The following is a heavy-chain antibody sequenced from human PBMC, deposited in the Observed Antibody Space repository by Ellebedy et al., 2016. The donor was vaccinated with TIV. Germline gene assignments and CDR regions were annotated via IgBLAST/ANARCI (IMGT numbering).Heavy chain of an antibody. D-gene: IGHD3-16*01. V-gene: IGHV4-4*07. Sequence: MPSETLSLTCTVSGASLNNNYWSWIRQPAGQGLEWIGRIYSSGRTRTNASLRSRFTMSLDTSKTQFSLRLTAVTAADTAVYYCARDPILGGEWGQGTLVTVSS. J-gene: IGHJ4*02. CDR3: ARDPILGGE. CDR1: GASLNNNY. CDR2: IYSSGRT.